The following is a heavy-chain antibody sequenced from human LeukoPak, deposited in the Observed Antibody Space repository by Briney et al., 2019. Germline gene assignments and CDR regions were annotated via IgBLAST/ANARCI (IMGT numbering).Heavy chain of an antibody. CDR2: IYYSGST. D-gene: IGHD2/OR15-2a*01. CDR3: ARAGDYFFDY. CDR1: GGSISSGDYY. V-gene: IGHV4-30-4*01. Sequence: SETLSLTCTVSGGSISSGDYYWSWIRQPPGKGLEWIGYIYYSGSTYYNPSLKSRVTISVDTSKNQFSLKLSSVTAADTAVYDCARAGDYFFDYTGPGTLVTGYS. J-gene: IGHJ4*02.